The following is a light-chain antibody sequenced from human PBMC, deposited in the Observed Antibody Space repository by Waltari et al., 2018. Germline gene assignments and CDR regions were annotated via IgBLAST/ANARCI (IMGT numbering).Light chain of an antibody. Sequence: DIQMTQSPSTRSASVGDRVTITCRASHSISSWLAWYHQKPGKAPKLLIYKASSLESGVPSRFSGSGSGTEFTLTISSLQPDEFATYYCQQYNSYCTFGGGTKVEIK. CDR3: QQYNSYCT. V-gene: IGKV1-5*03. CDR2: KAS. CDR1: HSISSW. J-gene: IGKJ4*01.